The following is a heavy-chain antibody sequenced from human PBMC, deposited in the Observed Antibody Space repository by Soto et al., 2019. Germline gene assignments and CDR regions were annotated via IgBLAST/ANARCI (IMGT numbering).Heavy chain of an antibody. CDR1: GGSISSGEYY. V-gene: IGHV4-30-4*01. CDR3: ARSRGAYYFDY. J-gene: IGHJ4*02. CDR2: IFYGGTT. Sequence: ASETLSLTCAVSGGSISSGEYYWSWIRQPPGKGLEWIGYIFYGGTTLYNPSLKSRVAISADTSENQFSLKLSSVTAADSAVYYCARSRGAYYFDYWGQGTLVTVSS.